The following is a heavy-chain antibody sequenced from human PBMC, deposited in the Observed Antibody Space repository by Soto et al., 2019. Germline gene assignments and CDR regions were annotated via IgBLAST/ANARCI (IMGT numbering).Heavy chain of an antibody. CDR3: AREWGRGQFLTNKDY. D-gene: IGHD3-9*01. V-gene: IGHV1-18*01. Sequence: QVQLVQSGVEVKKPGASVKVSCKASGYTFTSYGISWVRLAPGQGLEWMGWISGYNGNTNYAQKFQGRVTMTTDTSTSTAYMELRSLTSDDTAVYYCAREWGRGQFLTNKDYWGQGTLVTVSS. J-gene: IGHJ4*02. CDR2: ISGYNGNT. CDR1: GYTFTSYG.